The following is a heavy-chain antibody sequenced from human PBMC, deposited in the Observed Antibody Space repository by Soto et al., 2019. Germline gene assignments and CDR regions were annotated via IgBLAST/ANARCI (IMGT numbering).Heavy chain of an antibody. V-gene: IGHV3-9*01. CDR2: ITWNSDSL. J-gene: IGHJ4*02. CDR3: TKSRAVAGRPLDD. D-gene: IGHD6-6*01. CDR1: GFIFEDYA. Sequence: EVQLVESGGGLVQPGRSLRLSCAASGFIFEDYAMHWVRQAPGKGLEWVSSITWNSDSLAYTGSVKGRFTISRDNAKNSLYLEMDSLRPEDTALYLCTKSRAVAGRPLDDWGQGTLVTVSS.